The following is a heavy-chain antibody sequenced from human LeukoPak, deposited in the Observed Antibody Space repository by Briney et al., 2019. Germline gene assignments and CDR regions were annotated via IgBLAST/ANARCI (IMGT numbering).Heavy chain of an antibody. CDR1: GYSISSGYY. Sequence: SETLSLTCTVSGYSISSGYYWGWIRQPPGKGLEWIGSIYHSGSTYYNPSLKSRVTISVDTSNNQFSLKLSSVTAADTAVYYCARDGSIDSSPYNWFDPWGQGTLVTVSS. D-gene: IGHD6-13*01. J-gene: IGHJ5*02. V-gene: IGHV4-38-2*02. CDR2: IYHSGST. CDR3: ARDGSIDSSPYNWFDP.